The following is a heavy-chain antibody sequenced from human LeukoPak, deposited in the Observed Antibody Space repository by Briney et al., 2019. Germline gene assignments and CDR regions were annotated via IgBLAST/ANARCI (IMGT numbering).Heavy chain of an antibody. CDR3: AKGRWLQLYYFDY. CDR2: ISGSGGTT. CDR1: GITFSSCG. J-gene: IGHJ4*02. V-gene: IGHV3-23*01. Sequence: GGSLRLSCAASGITFSSCGLSWVRQAPGKGLEWVSTISGSGGTTSYADSVKGRFTISRDNSKNTLYLHVNSLTAEDTAVYYCAKGRWLQLYYFDYWGQGTLVTVSS. D-gene: IGHD5-24*01.